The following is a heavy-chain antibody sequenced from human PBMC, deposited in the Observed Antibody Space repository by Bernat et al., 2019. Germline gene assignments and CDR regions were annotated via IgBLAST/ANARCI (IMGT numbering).Heavy chain of an antibody. CDR2: IWYDGSKK. Sequence: QVQLVESGGGVVQPGRSLRLSCAASGFTFSSYGMHWVRQAPGKGLEWVAVIWYDGSKKYYADSVKGRFTISRDNSKNTLYLQMNSLRAEDTAVYYCARDGSQLSSSWYGGFGYWGQGTLVTVSS. CDR3: ARDGSQLSSSWYGGFGY. V-gene: IGHV3-33*01. CDR1: GFTFSSYG. J-gene: IGHJ4*02. D-gene: IGHD6-13*01.